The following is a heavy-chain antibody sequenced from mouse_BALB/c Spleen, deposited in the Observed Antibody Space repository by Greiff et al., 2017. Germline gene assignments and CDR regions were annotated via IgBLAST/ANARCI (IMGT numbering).Heavy chain of an antibody. Sequence: VQLQQSGAELVRSGASVKLSCTASGFNIKDYYMHWVKQRPEQGLEWIGWIDPENGDTEYAPKFQGKATMTADTSSNTAYLQLSSLTSEDTAVYYCARELYTAHAMDYWGQGTSVTVSS. CDR2: IDPENGDT. CDR3: ARELYTAHAMDY. V-gene: IGHV14-4*02. CDR1: GFNIKDYY. J-gene: IGHJ4*01. D-gene: IGHD1-2*01.